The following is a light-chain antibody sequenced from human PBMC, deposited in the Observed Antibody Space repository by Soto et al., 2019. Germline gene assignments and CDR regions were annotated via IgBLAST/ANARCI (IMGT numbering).Light chain of an antibody. CDR3: QSCDSSLSGSGV. V-gene: IGLV1-40*01. CDR1: SSNTGAGYD. J-gene: IGLJ1*01. CDR2: RNT. Sequence: QSVLTQPPSVSSAPGQRVTISCTGSSSNTGAGYDVHWYQQLPGTAPKLLIYRNTNRPSGVPDRFSGSKSGTSASLAITGLQAEDEADYYCQSCDSSLSGSGVFGTGTKVTVL.